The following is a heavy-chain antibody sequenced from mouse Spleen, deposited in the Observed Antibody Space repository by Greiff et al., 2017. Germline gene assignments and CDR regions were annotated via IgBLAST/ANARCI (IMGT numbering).Heavy chain of an antibody. D-gene: IGHD3-2*01. V-gene: IGHV1-64*01. CDR1: GYTFTSYW. CDR2: IHPNSGST. Sequence: QVQLQQPGAELVKPGASVKLSCKASGYTFTSYWMHWVKQRPGQGLEWIGMIHPNSGSTNYNEKFKSKATLTVDKSSSTAYMQLSSLTSEDSAVYYCASSRQLGPYYYAMDYWGQGTSVTVSS. J-gene: IGHJ4*01. CDR3: ASSRQLGPYYYAMDY.